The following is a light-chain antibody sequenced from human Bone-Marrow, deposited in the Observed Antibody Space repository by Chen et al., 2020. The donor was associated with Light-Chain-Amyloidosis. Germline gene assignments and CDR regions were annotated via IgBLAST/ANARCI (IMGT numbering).Light chain of an antibody. V-gene: IGLV2-14*01. Sequence: QSALTPPASVSGPPGQSSTISCTGTSSDVGTYNYVSWYQQHPGEAPKLMIYDVSNRPSGVSNRFSGSKSGNTASLTISGLQAEDEADYYCSSYTSSSPWVFGGGTKLTVL. CDR1: SSDVGTYNY. CDR3: SSYTSSSPWV. CDR2: DVS. J-gene: IGLJ3*02.